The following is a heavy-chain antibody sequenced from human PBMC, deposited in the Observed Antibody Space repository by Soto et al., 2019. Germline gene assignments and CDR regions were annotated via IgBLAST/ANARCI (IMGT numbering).Heavy chain of an antibody. J-gene: IGHJ6*02. CDR3: ARSSGSYSYYGMDV. CDR2: INPKSGDT. CDR1: GYTFTGYF. D-gene: IGHD1-26*01. V-gene: IGHV1-2*02. Sequence: VASVKVSCKSSGYTFTGYFFHWVRQAPGQGLEWMGCINPKSGDTYYAQEFQGRVTMTRDTSTSTAYMELSRLRSDDTAVYYCARSSGSYSYYGMDVWGQGTTVTSP.